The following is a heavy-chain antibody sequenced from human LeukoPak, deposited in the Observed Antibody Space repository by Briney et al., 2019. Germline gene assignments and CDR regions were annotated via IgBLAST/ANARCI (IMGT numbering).Heavy chain of an antibody. CDR2: IYWDDDK. CDR1: GFSLSTSGVG. J-gene: IGHJ4*02. CDR3: AHRLGTMVRGVPYFDY. D-gene: IGHD3-10*01. Sequence: SGPTLVNPTQTLTLTCTFSGFSLSTSGVGVGWIRQPPGKALEWLALIYWDDDKRYSPSLKSRLTITKDTSKNQVVLTMTNMDPVDTATYYCAHRLGTMVRGVPYFDYWGQGTLVTVSS. V-gene: IGHV2-5*02.